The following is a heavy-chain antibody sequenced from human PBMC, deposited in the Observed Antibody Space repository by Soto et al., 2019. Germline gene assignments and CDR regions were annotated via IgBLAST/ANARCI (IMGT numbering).Heavy chain of an antibody. J-gene: IGHJ6*02. D-gene: IGHD3-16*01. CDR2: INAGNGNT. CDR3: ARNLRRGGVGYGMDI. V-gene: IGHV1-3*01. CDR1: GFAFTSYA. Sequence: QVQLVQPGAEVKKPGASVKISCKASGFAFTSYAIHWVRQAPGQRLEWMGWINAGNGNTKYSHKLQGSVTITRDTSASTAYMEVRGLSTEDTGVYYFARNLRRGGVGYGMDIWGQGTTVTVSS.